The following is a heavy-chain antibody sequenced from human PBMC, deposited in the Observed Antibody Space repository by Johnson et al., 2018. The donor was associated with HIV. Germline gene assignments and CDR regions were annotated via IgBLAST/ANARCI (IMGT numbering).Heavy chain of an antibody. J-gene: IGHJ3*01. V-gene: IGHV3-23*04. Sequence: VQLVESGGGVVQPGGSLRLSCAASGFTFSSYAMSWVRQAPGRELEWVSAISGGGGSTYYADSVKGRFTISRHSATTSLHVQMDRLRAEDTAVTLTAAYSIERGLWGQGTRVTVSS. D-gene: IGHD2-21*02. CDR2: ISGGGGST. CDR1: GFTFSSYA. CDR3: AAYSIERGL.